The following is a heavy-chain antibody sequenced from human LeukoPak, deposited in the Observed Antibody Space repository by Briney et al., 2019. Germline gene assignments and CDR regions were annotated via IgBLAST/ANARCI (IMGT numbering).Heavy chain of an antibody. CDR2: ITGNTDYI. V-gene: IGHV3-21*06. CDR1: GLTFSSYS. CDR3: ARDPYSGNYGAYYYYYMDV. Sequence: PGGSLRLSCAASGLTFSSYSMNWVRQAPGKGLEWVSSITGNTDYIYYADSVRGRFTISRDNAKNSLYLQMDSLRVEDTAVYYCARDPYSGNYGAYYYYYMDVWGKGTTVTISS. J-gene: IGHJ6*03. D-gene: IGHD1-26*01.